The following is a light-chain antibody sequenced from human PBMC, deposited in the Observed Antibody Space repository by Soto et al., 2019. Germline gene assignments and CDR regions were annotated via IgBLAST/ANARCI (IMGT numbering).Light chain of an antibody. CDR2: VGS. CDR3: MQALQTPT. Sequence: DIVVTQSPLSLSVTPGEPASISCRSSQSLLHSNGYNYLDWYLQKPGQSPQVLIYVGSNRASGVPDRFSGSGSGTDFTLKISRVEAEDVGVYYCMQALQTPTFXQGTKVDIK. V-gene: IGKV2-28*01. J-gene: IGKJ1*01. CDR1: QSLLHSNGYNY.